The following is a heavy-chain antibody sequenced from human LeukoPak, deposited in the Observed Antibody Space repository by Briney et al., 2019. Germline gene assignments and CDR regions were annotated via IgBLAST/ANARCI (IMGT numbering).Heavy chain of an antibody. CDR2: IIPIFGTA. Sequence: SVKVSCKASGGTFSSYAISWVRQAPGQGLEWMGGIIPIFGTANYAQKFQGRVTITTDESTSTAYMELSSLRSEDTAVYYCASSATMGPYYCYYYMDVWGKGTTVTVSS. CDR3: ASSATMGPYYCYYYMDV. CDR1: GGTFSSYA. J-gene: IGHJ6*03. D-gene: IGHD3-10*01. V-gene: IGHV1-69*05.